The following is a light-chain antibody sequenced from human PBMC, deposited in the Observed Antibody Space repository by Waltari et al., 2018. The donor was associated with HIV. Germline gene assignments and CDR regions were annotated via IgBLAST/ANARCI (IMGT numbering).Light chain of an antibody. Sequence: SYKLTQPPSVSVSPGQTASITCSGDKLGDKYACWYQQKPGHSPVLVIYQDNKRPSGIPERFSGSNSGNTATLTISGTQAMDEADYYCQAWDSSTVVFGGGTKLTVL. CDR2: QDN. CDR3: QAWDSSTVV. CDR1: KLGDKY. J-gene: IGLJ2*01. V-gene: IGLV3-1*01.